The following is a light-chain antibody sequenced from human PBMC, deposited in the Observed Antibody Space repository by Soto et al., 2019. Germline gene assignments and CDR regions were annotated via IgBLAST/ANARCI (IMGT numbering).Light chain of an antibody. CDR3: QQYYNWRYT. CDR1: QSVSSN. Sequence: EIVMTQSPATLSVSPGERATLSCRASQSVSSNLAWYQQKPGQAPRLLIYDASTRATGFPARFSGSRSGTEFTLTISSLQSEDFAVYYCQQYYNWRYTFGQGTKLEIK. J-gene: IGKJ2*01. CDR2: DAS. V-gene: IGKV3-15*01.